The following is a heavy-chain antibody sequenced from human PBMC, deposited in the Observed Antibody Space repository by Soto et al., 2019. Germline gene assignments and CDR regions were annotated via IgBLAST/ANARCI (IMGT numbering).Heavy chain of an antibody. Sequence: SETLSLTCAVYGGSFSGYYWSWIRQPPGKGLEWIGEINHSGSTNYNPSLKSRVTISVDTSKNQFSLKLSSVTAADTAVYYCASVRYKLGISPYIDYRGQGTLVT. CDR2: INHSGST. CDR3: ASVRYKLGISPYIDY. CDR1: GGSFSGYY. D-gene: IGHD7-27*01. J-gene: IGHJ4*02. V-gene: IGHV4-34*01.